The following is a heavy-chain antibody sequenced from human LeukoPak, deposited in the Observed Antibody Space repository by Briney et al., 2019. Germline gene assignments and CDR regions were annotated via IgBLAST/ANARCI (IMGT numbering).Heavy chain of an antibody. CDR1: GFTFSSYW. Sequence: GGSLRLSCAASGFTFSSYWMSWVRQAPGKGLEWVANIKQDGSEKYYVDSVKGRFTISRDNAKNSLYLQMNSLRAEDTVAYYCARDSVTTYFDYWGQGTLVTVSS. CDR2: IKQDGSEK. V-gene: IGHV3-7*01. D-gene: IGHD4-11*01. CDR3: ARDSVTTYFDY. J-gene: IGHJ4*02.